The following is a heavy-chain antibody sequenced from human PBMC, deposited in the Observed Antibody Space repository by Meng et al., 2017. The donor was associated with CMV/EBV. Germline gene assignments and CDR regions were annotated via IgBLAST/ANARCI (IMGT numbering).Heavy chain of an antibody. CDR2: IYLDDDK. J-gene: IGHJ5*02. V-gene: IGHV2-5*02. Sequence: QISLRQPFPTLFKPTQSLTLTRTFSRFSLSTSGVVVGWIRQPPGKALEWLALIYLDDDKRYSPSLKSRLTITKDTSKNQVVLTMTNMDPVDTATYYCAHRGRIAAAGTDWFDPWGQGTLVTVSS. CDR1: RFSLSTSGVV. CDR3: AHRGRIAAAGTDWFDP. D-gene: IGHD6-13*01.